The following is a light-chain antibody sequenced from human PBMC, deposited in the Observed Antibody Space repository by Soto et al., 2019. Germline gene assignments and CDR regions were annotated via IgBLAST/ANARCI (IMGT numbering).Light chain of an antibody. CDR3: QTGGTGIV. Sequence: QLVLTQSPSASASLGASVKLTCTLSSGHSSYAIAWHQQQPEKGPRYLMKLSSDGSHYKGDGIPDRFSGSSSGAERYLTISSLQSEDEADYYCQTGGTGIVFGGGTQLTVL. V-gene: IGLV4-69*01. CDR1: SGHSSYA. CDR2: LSSDGSH. J-gene: IGLJ2*01.